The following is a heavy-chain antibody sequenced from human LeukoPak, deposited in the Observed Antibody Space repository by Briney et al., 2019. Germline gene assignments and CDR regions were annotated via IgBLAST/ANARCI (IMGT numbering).Heavy chain of an antibody. V-gene: IGHV3-48*03. J-gene: IGHJ4*02. Sequence: LSLTCTVSGGSISSYYWSWVRQAPGKELEWVSFISSGGSTISYADSVKGRFTVSRDNAKNSLYLQLNSLRDDDTAVYYCARGAAYCGADCSYYFDYWGQGTLVTVSS. CDR1: GGSISSYY. CDR2: ISSGGSTI. CDR3: ARGAAYCGADCSYYFDY. D-gene: IGHD2-21*02.